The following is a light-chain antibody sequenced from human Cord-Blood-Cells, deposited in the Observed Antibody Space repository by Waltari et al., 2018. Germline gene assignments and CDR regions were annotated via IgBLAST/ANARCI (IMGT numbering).Light chain of an antibody. CDR2: GAS. Sequence: EIVLSQSPGPLSLSPGERAPLSCRASQRVSSNYLAWYQQKPGQAPRLLIYGASSRATGIPDRFSGSGSGTDFTLTISRLEPEDFAVYYCQQYGSSPTFGQGTKVEIK. CDR3: QQYGSSPT. J-gene: IGKJ1*01. V-gene: IGKV3-20*01. CDR1: QRVSSNY.